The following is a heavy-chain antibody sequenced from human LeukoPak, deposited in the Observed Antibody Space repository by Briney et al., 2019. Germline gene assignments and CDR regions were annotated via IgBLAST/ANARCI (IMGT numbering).Heavy chain of an antibody. CDR2: INAGNGST. J-gene: IGHJ5*02. D-gene: IGHD3-16*02. Sequence: ASVKVSCKASGYTFTIYAMHWVRLAPGQRLEWMGWINAGNGSTKYSQKFQGRVTITRDTSASTAYMELSSLRSEDTAVYYCARGAYDYVWGSYRLNWFDPWGQGTLVTVSS. CDR1: GYTFTIYA. CDR3: ARGAYDYVWGSYRLNWFDP. V-gene: IGHV1-3*01.